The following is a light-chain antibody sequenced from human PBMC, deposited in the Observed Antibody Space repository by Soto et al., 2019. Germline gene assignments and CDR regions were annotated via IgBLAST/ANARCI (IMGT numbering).Light chain of an antibody. CDR2: DVT. V-gene: IGLV2-11*01. Sequence: QSVLTQPRSVSGSPGQSVTISCTGTSNDVGGYNYVSWYQQHPGKAPKLGIYDVTKRPSGVPDRFSGSKSGNTASLTISGLQAEDEADYHCCSYAGTYTGLFGGGTQLTVL. CDR1: SNDVGGYNY. CDR3: CSYAGTYTGL. J-gene: IGLJ2*01.